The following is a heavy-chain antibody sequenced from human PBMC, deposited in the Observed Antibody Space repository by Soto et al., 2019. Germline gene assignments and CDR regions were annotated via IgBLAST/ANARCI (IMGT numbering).Heavy chain of an antibody. CDR3: ARGALTTYFDY. V-gene: IGHV4-59*01. Sequence: PSETLSLTCTVSGGSISSYYWSWIRQPPGKGLEWIGYIYYSGSTNYNPSLKSRVTISVDTSKNQFSLKLSSVTAADTAVYYCARGALTTYFDYWGQGXLVTVYS. CDR1: GGSISSYY. J-gene: IGHJ4*02. CDR2: IYYSGST.